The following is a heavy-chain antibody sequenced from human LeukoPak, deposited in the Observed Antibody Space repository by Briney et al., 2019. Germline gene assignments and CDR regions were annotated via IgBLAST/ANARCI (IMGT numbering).Heavy chain of an antibody. CDR2: IYHSGST. V-gene: IGHV4-4*02. J-gene: IGHJ6*03. Sequence: PSGTLSLTCAVSGGSISSSNWWSWVRQPPGKGLEWIGEIYHSGSTNYNPSLKSRVTISVDKSKNQFSLKLSSVTAEDTAVYYCARGKGDSSGWPYYYYYYYMDVWGKGTTVTVSS. D-gene: IGHD6-19*01. CDR1: GGSISSSNW. CDR3: ARGKGDSSGWPYYYYYYYMDV.